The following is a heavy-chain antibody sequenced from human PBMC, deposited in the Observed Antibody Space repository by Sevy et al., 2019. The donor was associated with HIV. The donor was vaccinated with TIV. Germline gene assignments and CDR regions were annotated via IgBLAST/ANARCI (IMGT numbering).Heavy chain of an antibody. J-gene: IGHJ5*01. CDR2: LYYSGST. V-gene: IGHV4-59*13. D-gene: IGHD3-22*01. CDR1: GGSISSYY. Sequence: SETLSLTCTVSGGSISSYYWSWIRQPPGKGLEWIGYLYYSGSTNYNPSLRSRVIMSVDTSKNQFSLKLSSVTAADTAVYYCARWDYDRSGRRWGQWFDSWGQGTLVTVSS. CDR3: ARWDYDRSGRRWGQWFDS.